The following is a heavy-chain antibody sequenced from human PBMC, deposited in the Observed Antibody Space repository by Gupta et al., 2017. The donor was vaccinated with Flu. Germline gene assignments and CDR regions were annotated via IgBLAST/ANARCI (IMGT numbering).Heavy chain of an antibody. CDR2: ISGSGGST. J-gene: IGHJ3*02. D-gene: IGHD3-10*01. V-gene: IGHV3-23*01. CDR3: AKDVISTPFTMVRGDAFDI. CDR1: GFTFSSYA. Sequence: EVQLLESGGGLVQPGGSLRLSCAASGFTFSSYAMSWVRQAPGKGLEWVSAISGSGGSTYYADSVKGRFTISRDNSKNTLYLQMNSLRAEDTAVYYCAKDVISTPFTMVRGDAFDIWGQGTMVTVSS.